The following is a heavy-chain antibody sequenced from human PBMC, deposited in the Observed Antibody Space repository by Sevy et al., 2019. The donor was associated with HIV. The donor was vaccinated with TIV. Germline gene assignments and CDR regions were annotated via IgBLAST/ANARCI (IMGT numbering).Heavy chain of an antibody. CDR2: IKQDEGEK. J-gene: IGHJ6*02. CDR1: GFTFSSFW. D-gene: IGHD1-1*01. V-gene: IGHV3-7*01. CDR3: ARQHDGLSYGMDV. Sequence: GGSLRLSCAASGFTFSSFWMTWVRQAPGKGLEWVANIKQDEGEKYYVDSVKGRFTISTDNAKNSLYLQMNSLRAEDTAVYYCARQHDGLSYGMDVWGQGTTVTVSS.